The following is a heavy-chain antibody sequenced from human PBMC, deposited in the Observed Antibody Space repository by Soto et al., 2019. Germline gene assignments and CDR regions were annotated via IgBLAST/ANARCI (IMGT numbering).Heavy chain of an antibody. CDR2: ISSSSSYI. CDR1: GFTFSSYS. D-gene: IGHD3-22*01. V-gene: IGHV3-21*01. CDR3: ARDRADYDSSGYYYYFDY. J-gene: IGHJ4*02. Sequence: GGSLRLSCAASGFTFSSYSMNWVRQAPGKGLEWVSSISSSSSYIYYADSVKGRFTISRDNAKDSLYLQMNSLRAEDTAVYYCARDRADYDSSGYYYYFDYWGQGTLVTVSS.